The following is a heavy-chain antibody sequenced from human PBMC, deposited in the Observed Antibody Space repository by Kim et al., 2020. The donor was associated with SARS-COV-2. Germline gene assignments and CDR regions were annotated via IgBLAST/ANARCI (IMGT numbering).Heavy chain of an antibody. Sequence: SETLSLTCTVSGGSISSSSYYWGWIRQPPGKGLEWIGSIYYSGSTYYNPSLKSRVTISLDTSKNQFSLKLSSVTAADTAVYYCARREGYCSGGSCKYNWFDPWGQGALVTVSS. CDR3: ARREGYCSGGSCKYNWFDP. V-gene: IGHV4-39*01. J-gene: IGHJ5*02. CDR2: IYYSGST. D-gene: IGHD2-15*01. CDR1: GGSISSSSYY.